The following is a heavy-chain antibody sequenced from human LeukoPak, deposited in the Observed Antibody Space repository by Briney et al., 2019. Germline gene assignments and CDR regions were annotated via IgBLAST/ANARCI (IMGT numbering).Heavy chain of an antibody. CDR1: GFTFSNYA. Sequence: GGSLRLSCAASGFTFSNYAMSWVRQVPGRGLEWVSTISSRGDSTYVADSVKGRFTISRDNSKNSLYLQMNSLRAEDTAVYYCARQIPGSGQGFDPWGQGALVAVSS. D-gene: IGHD3-10*01. J-gene: IGHJ5*02. CDR2: ISSRGDST. V-gene: IGHV3-23*01. CDR3: ARQIPGSGQGFDP.